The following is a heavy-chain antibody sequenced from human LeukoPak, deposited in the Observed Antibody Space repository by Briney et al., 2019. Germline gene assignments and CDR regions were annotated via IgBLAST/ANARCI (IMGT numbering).Heavy chain of an antibody. V-gene: IGHV4-59*02. CDR3: ARNKGVAARHDY. J-gene: IGHJ4*02. CDR1: GGSVRSYS. Sequence: LETLSLTCTVSGGSVRSYSWSWIRQPPGKGLEYIGHIYNGGSPTYNPSLMGRLTMSVDTAKNQLSLHLTSVTTADTALYFCARNKGVAARHDYWGQGTLVIVSS. CDR2: IYNGGSP. D-gene: IGHD6-19*01.